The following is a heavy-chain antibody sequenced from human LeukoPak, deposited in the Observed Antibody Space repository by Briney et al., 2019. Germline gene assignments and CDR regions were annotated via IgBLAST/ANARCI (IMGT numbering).Heavy chain of an antibody. CDR1: GYSFTTYG. D-gene: IGHD3-9*01. CDR3: ARGGYDILNQSFYYYGMDV. V-gene: IGHV1-2*04. Sequence: ASVKVSCKASGYSFTTYGINWVRQAPGQGLEWMGWINPNSGGTNYAQKFQGWVTMTRDTSISTAYMELSRLRSDDTAVYYCARGGYDILNQSFYYYGMDVWGQGTTVTVSS. CDR2: INPNSGGT. J-gene: IGHJ6*02.